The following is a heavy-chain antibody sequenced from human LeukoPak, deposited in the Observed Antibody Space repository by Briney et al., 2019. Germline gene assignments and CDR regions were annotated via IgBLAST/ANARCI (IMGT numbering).Heavy chain of an antibody. J-gene: IGHJ6*02. CDR1: GGSFSGYY. D-gene: IGHD3-9*01. V-gene: IGHV4-34*01. CDR2: INHSGST. CDR3: ARVSPYYDILTGHRYYYYGMDV. Sequence: PSETLSLTCAVYGGSFSGYYWSWIRQPPGKGLEWIGEINHSGSTNYNPSLKSRVTISVDTSKNQFSLELSSVTAADTAVYYCARVSPYYDILTGHRYYYYGMDVWGQGTTVTVSS.